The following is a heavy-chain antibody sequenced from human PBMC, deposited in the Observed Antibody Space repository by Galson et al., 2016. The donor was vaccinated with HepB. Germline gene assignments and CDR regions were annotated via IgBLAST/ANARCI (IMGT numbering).Heavy chain of an antibody. Sequence: SLRLSCAGFGFPFDEYYMSWIRQAPGMGLEWVSSISGSGADITYADSVKGRFTISRDNSRNSVFLQMSSLRVEDTALYYCAREGFGDHMFESWAQGTRVTVSS. V-gene: IGHV3-11*04. J-gene: IGHJ4*02. CDR2: ISGSGADI. D-gene: IGHD4-17*01. CDR1: GFPFDEYY. CDR3: AREGFGDHMFES.